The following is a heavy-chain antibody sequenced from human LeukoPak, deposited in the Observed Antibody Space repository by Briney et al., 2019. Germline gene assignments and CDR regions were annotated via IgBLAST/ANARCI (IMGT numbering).Heavy chain of an antibody. J-gene: IGHJ4*02. CDR2: ISSSGSTI. CDR3: ARASVY. CDR1: GFTFSSYE. V-gene: IGHV3-48*03. Sequence: GGSLRLSCVASGFTFSSYEINWVRQAPGKGLGWVAYISSSGSTIYYADSVKGRFTISRDNAKDSLYLQMNSLRVEDTAVYYCARASVYWGQGTLVTVSS.